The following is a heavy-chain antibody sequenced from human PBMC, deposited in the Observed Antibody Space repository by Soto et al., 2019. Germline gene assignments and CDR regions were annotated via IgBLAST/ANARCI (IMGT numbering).Heavy chain of an antibody. Sequence: QVQLVESGGGVVQPGRCLRVSCAASGITFSSYGMHWVRQAPGKGLEWVAVIWSDANNKYYADSVKGRFTISRDNSQNTLYLQMNSLRAEDTAFYYCARATRDTAMVHNWGQGTLVTVSS. CDR1: GITFSSYG. D-gene: IGHD5-18*01. V-gene: IGHV3-33*08. CDR3: ARATRDTAMVHN. J-gene: IGHJ4*02. CDR2: IWSDANNK.